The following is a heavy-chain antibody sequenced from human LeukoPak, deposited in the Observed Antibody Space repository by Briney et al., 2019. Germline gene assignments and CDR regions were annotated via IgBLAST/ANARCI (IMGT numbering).Heavy chain of an antibody. Sequence: SETLSLTCTVSGGSISSYYWSWIRQPPGKGLEWIGYIYYSGSTNYNPSLKSRVTISVDTSKNQFSLKLSSVTAADTAVYYCARSTPQVGATWDYWGQGTLVTVSS. CDR1: GGSISSYY. V-gene: IGHV4-59*01. J-gene: IGHJ4*02. D-gene: IGHD1-26*01. CDR2: IYYSGST. CDR3: ARSTPQVGATWDY.